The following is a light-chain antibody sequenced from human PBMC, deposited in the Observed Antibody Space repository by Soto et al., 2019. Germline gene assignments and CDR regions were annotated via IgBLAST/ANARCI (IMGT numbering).Light chain of an antibody. CDR1: QSVSSN. V-gene: IGKV3D-15*01. J-gene: IGKJ4*01. CDR2: GAS. CDR3: QQYNNWPRGLT. Sequence: EKVMTQSPATLSVSPGERATLSCRASQSVSSNLAWYQQKPGQAPRLLIYGASTRATGIPARFSGSGSGTEFTLTISSLQSEDFAVYYCQQYNNWPRGLTFGGGTKVEIK.